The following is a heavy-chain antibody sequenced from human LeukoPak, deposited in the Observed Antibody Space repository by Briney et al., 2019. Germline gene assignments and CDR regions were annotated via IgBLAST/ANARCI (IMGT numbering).Heavy chain of an antibody. J-gene: IGHJ6*02. CDR2: IIPIFGTA. CDR1: GGTFSSYA. V-gene: IGHV1-69*01. CDR3: ALTPGGPDYFYYGMDV. D-gene: IGHD1-14*01. Sequence: SVKVSCKASGGTFSSYAISWVRQAPGQGLEWMGGIIPIFGTANYAQKFQGRVTITADESTSTAYMELSSLRSEDTAVYYCALTPGGPDYFYYGMDVWGQGTTVTVSS.